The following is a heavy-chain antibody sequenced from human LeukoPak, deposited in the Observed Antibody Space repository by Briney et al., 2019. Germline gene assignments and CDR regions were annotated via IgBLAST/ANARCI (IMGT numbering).Heavy chain of an antibody. J-gene: IGHJ5*02. CDR2: IYYSGST. V-gene: IGHV4-39*01. Sequence: PSETLSLTCTVSGASITSSGYYWGWIRQPPGEGLEWSGSIYYSGSTYYNPSLKSRVTISVDTSKNQFSLKPSSVTAADTAVYYCARHGDYGDYLGWFDPWGQGTLVTVSS. CDR1: GASITSSGYY. CDR3: ARHGDYGDYLGWFDP. D-gene: IGHD4-17*01.